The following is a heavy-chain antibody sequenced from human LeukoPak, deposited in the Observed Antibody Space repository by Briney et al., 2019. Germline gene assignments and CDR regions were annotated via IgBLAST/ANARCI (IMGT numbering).Heavy chain of an antibody. CDR2: ISAYNGNT. CDR1: GYTFTSYG. Sequence: GASVKVSCKASGYTFTSYGISWVRQAPGQGLEWMGWISAYNGNTNYAQKLQGRITMTTDTSTSTAYMELRSLRSDDTAVYYCANMVRGVIEWFDPWGQGTLVTVSS. CDR3: ANMVRGVIEWFDP. J-gene: IGHJ5*02. D-gene: IGHD3-10*01. V-gene: IGHV1-18*01.